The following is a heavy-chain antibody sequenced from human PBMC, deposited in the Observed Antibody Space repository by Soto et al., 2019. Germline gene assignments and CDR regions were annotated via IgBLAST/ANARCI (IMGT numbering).Heavy chain of an antibody. CDR1: GGSFSGYY. CDR2: INHSGST. CDR3: ARDLYSGSLDY. Sequence: QVQLQQWGAGLLKPSETLSLTCAVYGGSFSGYYWSWIRQPPGKGLEWIGEINHSGSTNYNPSLKSRVTISVDTSKNQFPLKLSSVTAADTAVYYCARDLYSGSLDYWGQGTLVTVSS. J-gene: IGHJ4*02. D-gene: IGHD1-26*01. V-gene: IGHV4-34*01.